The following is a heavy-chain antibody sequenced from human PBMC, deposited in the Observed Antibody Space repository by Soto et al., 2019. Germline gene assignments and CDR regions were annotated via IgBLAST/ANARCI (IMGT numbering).Heavy chain of an antibody. CDR3: AIVYQPGADYYYGMDV. CDR1: GYTFTSYD. CDR2: MNPNSGNT. D-gene: IGHD2-2*01. J-gene: IGHJ6*02. V-gene: IGHV1-8*01. Sequence: GASVKVSCKASGYTFTSYDINWVRQATGQGLEWMGWMNPNSGNTGYAQKFQGRVTMTRNTSISTAYMELSSLRFEDTAVYYCAIVYQPGADYYYGMDVWGQGTTVTVSS.